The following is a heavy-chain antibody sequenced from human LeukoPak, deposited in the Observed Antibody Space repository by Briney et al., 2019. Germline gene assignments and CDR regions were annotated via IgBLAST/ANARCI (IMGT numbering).Heavy chain of an antibody. D-gene: IGHD3-22*01. CDR1: GFSFSSYS. J-gene: IGHJ4*02. V-gene: IGHV3-48*01. Sequence: GGSLRLSCAASGFSFSSYSMNWVRQAPGKGLEWVSHISGSSTSKYYADPVKGRFTISRDNAKNSLYLQMNSLRAEDTAVYYCAREEEYYYDSSGYDYWGQGTLVTVSS. CDR2: ISGSSTSK. CDR3: AREEEYYYDSSGYDY.